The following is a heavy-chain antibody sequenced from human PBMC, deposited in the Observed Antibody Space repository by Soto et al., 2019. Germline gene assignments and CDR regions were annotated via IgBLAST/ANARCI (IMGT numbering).Heavy chain of an antibody. CDR1: GGSFSGYY. D-gene: IGHD6-6*01. Sequence: SETLSLTCAVYGGSFSGYYWSWIRQPPEKGLEWIGEINHSGSTNYSPSLKSRVTISVDTSKNQFSLKLSSVTAADTAVYYCARFGRKYSSSASFDYWGQGTLVTVSS. J-gene: IGHJ4*02. CDR2: INHSGST. CDR3: ARFGRKYSSSASFDY. V-gene: IGHV4-34*01.